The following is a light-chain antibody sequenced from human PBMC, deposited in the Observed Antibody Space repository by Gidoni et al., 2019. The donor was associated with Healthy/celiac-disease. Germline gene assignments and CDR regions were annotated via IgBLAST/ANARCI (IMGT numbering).Light chain of an antibody. V-gene: IGLV1-44*01. CDR3: AAWDDSLNGVV. J-gene: IGLJ2*01. Sequence: QSVLTQPPSASGTPGQRVTISCSGSSSNIGSNTVNWYQQHPGTAPKLLIYSNNQRPSGVPDRFSGSKSGTTASLAISGLQSEEEADYYCAAWDDSLNGVVFGGGTKLTVL. CDR1: SSNIGSNT. CDR2: SNN.